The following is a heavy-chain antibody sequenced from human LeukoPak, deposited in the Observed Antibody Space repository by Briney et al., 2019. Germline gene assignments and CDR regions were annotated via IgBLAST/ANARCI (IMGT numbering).Heavy chain of an antibody. V-gene: IGHV4-38-2*01. CDR3: ARAYSSGWPFDY. CDR1: GYSISSGYY. CDR2: IYHSGST. D-gene: IGHD6-19*01. Sequence: PSETLSLTCAVSGYSISSGYYWGWIRQPPGKGLEWIGSIYHSGSTYYNPSLKSRVTISVDTSKNQFSLRLSSVTAADTAVYYCARAYSSGWPFDYWGQGTLVTVSS. J-gene: IGHJ4*02.